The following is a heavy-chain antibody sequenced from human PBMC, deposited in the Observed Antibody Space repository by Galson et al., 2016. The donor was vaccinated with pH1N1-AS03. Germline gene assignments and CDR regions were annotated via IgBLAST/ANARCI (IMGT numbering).Heavy chain of an antibody. CDR3: TRRQGVAFLSAFDI. V-gene: IGHV3-49*04. J-gene: IGHJ3*02. CDR1: GFTFGDYA. D-gene: IGHD3-3*02. CDR2: IRSTTYGGTT. Sequence: SLRLSCAGSGFTFGDYAMTWVRQAPGKGLECVGFIRSTTYGGTTEYAASVKGRFTISRDDSKNIAYLQMNSLKTEDTAVYYCTRRQGVAFLSAFDIWGQGTVVTVSS.